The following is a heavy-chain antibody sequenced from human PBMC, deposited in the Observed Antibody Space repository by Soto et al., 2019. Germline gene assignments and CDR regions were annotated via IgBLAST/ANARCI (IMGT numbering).Heavy chain of an antibody. V-gene: IGHV3-33*01. Sequence: PGGSLRLSCAASGFTFSSYGMHWVRQAPGKGLEWVAVIWYDGSNKYYADSVKGRFTISRDNSKNTLYLQMNSLRAEDTAGYYCARDPSRWELDYYYGMDVWGQGTTVTVSS. D-gene: IGHD1-26*01. J-gene: IGHJ6*02. CDR2: IWYDGSNK. CDR3: ARDPSRWELDYYYGMDV. CDR1: GFTFSSYG.